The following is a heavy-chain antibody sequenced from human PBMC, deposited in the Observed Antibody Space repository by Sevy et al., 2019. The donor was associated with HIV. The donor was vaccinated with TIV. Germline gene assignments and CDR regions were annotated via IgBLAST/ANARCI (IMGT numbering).Heavy chain of an antibody. CDR2: IRRNSHEPYGGTT. CDR1: GFTFGDYA. V-gene: IGHV3-49*03. CDR3: TRPLATADTPEYFFDY. D-gene: IGHD5-12*01. Sequence: GGSLRLSCTSSGFTFGDYAMSWFRQAPGKGLEWVAFIRRNSHEPYGGTTEYAASVKGRFTISRDDSKSMAYLQMNSLKTEDTAVYYCTRPLATADTPEYFFDYWGQGILVTVSS. J-gene: IGHJ4*02.